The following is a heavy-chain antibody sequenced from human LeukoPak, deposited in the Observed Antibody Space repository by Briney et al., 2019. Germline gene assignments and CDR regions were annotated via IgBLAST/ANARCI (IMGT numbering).Heavy chain of an antibody. CDR3: ARDPRYSSSYK. V-gene: IGHV4-39*07. D-gene: IGHD6-13*01. CDR2: IYYSGST. CDR1: GGSISSSSYY. Sequence: SETLSLTCTVSGGSISSSSYYWGWIRQPPGKGLEWIGSIYYSGSTYYNPSLKSRVTISVDTSKNQFSLKLSSVTAADTAVYYYARDPRYSSSYKWGQGTLVTVSS. J-gene: IGHJ4*02.